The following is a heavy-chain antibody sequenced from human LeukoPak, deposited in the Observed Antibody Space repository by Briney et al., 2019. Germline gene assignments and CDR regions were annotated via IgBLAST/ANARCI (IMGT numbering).Heavy chain of an antibody. V-gene: IGHV4-38-2*02. J-gene: IGHJ5*02. Sequence: KSSETLSLTCTVSGYFITSGYYWVWIRQSPGKGLEWIGSIYHSGTTYFNPSLKSRVTISVDTSKNQFALKLNSVTAADTAVYYCASLTTIYSWFDPWGQGILVTVSS. CDR1: GYFITSGYY. CDR2: IYHSGTT. CDR3: ASLTTIYSWFDP. D-gene: IGHD4-17*01.